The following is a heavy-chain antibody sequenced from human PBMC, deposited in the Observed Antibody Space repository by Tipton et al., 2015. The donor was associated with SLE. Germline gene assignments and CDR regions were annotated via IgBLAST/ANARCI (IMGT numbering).Heavy chain of an antibody. V-gene: IGHV4-34*01. Sequence: TLSLTCAVYGGSFSGYYWSWIRQPPGKGLEWIGEINHSGSTNYNPSLKSRVTISVDTSKNQFSLKLSSVTAADTAVYYCARGCTGGVCSNFDYWGQGTLVTVSS. CDR2: INHSGST. CDR3: ARGCTGGVCSNFDY. CDR1: GGSFSGYY. J-gene: IGHJ4*02. D-gene: IGHD2-8*02.